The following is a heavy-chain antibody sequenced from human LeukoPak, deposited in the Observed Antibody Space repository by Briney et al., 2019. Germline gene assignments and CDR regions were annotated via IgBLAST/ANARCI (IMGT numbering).Heavy chain of an antibody. CDR3: ASISGSSWPPYYYYYGMDV. CDR2: INPNSGGT. J-gene: IGHJ6*02. Sequence: GASVKVSCKASGYTFTGYYMHWVRQAPGQGLEWMGWINPNSGGTNYAQKFQGRVTMTRDTSISTAYMELSRLRSDDTAVYYCASISGSSWPPYYYYYGMDVWGQGTTVTVSS. D-gene: IGHD6-13*01. CDR1: GYTFTGYY. V-gene: IGHV1-2*02.